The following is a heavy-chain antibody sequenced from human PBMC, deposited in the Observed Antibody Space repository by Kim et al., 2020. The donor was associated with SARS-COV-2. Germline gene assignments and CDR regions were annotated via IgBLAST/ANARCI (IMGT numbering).Heavy chain of an antibody. CDR1: GFTVSSNY. D-gene: IGHD5-18*01. J-gene: IGHJ6*02. V-gene: IGHV3-53*01. Sequence: GGSLRLSCAASGFTVSSNYMSWVRQAPGKGLEWVSVIYSGGSTYYADSVKGRFTISRDNSKNTLYLQMNSLRAEDTAVYYCARGNHPGYSYGRDYYYYGMDVWGQGTTVTVSS. CDR2: IYSGGST. CDR3: ARGNHPGYSYGRDYYYYGMDV.